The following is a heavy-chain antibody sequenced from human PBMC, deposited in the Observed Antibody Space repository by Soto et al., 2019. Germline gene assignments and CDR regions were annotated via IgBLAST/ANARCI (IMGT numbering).Heavy chain of an antibody. CDR3: VTVRSRWSIDY. CDR1: GASINTDDHY. J-gene: IGHJ4*02. CDR2: IYHRGST. V-gene: IGHV4-30-4*01. D-gene: IGHD6-13*01. Sequence: QVQLQESGPGLVKPSQTLSLTCSVSGASINTDDHYCAWLRQPPGKGLEWIGYIYHRGSTYYNPSLNSRIFTSLDTTSNQFSLPLACVTAADPAFYYCVTVRSRWSIDYCGQGTLYSVSS.